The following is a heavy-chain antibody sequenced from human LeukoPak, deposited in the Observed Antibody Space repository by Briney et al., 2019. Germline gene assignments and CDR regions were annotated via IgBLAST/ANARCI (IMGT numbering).Heavy chain of an antibody. CDR3: ARDRKSSGWLIYWDFDL. Sequence: PGRSLRLSCAASGFTFSSYAMHWVRQAPGKGLEWVTVISYDGSNKYYADSVKGRFTISRDNSKNTLYLQMNSLRAEDTAVYFCARDRKSSGWLIYWDFDLWGRGTLVTVSA. CDR2: ISYDGSNK. V-gene: IGHV3-30-3*01. D-gene: IGHD6-19*01. J-gene: IGHJ2*01. CDR1: GFTFSSYA.